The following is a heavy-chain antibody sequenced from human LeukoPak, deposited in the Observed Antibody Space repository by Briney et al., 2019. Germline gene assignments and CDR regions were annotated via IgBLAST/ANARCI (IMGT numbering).Heavy chain of an antibody. CDR2: IYYSGST. CDR1: GGSVSSGSYY. D-gene: IGHD2-2*01. Sequence: PSETLSLTCTVSGGSVSSGSYYWSWIRQPPGKGLEWIGYIYYSGSTNYNPSLKSRVTISVDTSKNQFSLKLSSVTAADTAVYYCARGPYQLLPYYYYYGMDVWGQGTTVTVSS. J-gene: IGHJ6*02. V-gene: IGHV4-61*01. CDR3: ARGPYQLLPYYYYYGMDV.